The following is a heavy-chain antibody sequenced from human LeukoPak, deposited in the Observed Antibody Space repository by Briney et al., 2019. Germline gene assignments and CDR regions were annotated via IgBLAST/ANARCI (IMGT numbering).Heavy chain of an antibody. Sequence: SETLSLTCTVSGGSISSSSYYWGWIRQPPGEGLEWIGSIYYSGSTYYNPSLKSRVTISVDTSKNQFSLKLSSVTAADTAVYYCARGGLQMATYFDYWGQGTLVTVSS. D-gene: IGHD5-24*01. CDR2: IYYSGST. V-gene: IGHV4-39*01. J-gene: IGHJ4*02. CDR3: ARGGLQMATYFDY. CDR1: GGSISSSSYY.